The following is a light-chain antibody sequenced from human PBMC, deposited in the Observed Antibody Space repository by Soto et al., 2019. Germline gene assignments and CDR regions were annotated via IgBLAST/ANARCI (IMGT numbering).Light chain of an antibody. CDR1: QSVSNY. Sequence: EIVLTQSPGTLSLSPGERATLSCRASQSVSNYLAWYQQKPGQAPRLLIYDASNRATGIPARFSGSGSGTDFTLTISSLEPEDFAVYYCQQRSNWPLLTFGGGIKVEIK. CDR2: DAS. CDR3: QQRSNWPLLT. J-gene: IGKJ4*01. V-gene: IGKV3-11*01.